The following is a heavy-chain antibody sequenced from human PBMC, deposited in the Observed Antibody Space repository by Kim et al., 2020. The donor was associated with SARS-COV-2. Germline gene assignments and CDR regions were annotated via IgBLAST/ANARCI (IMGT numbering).Heavy chain of an antibody. CDR2: IDGNGYAR. CDR1: AFTFSTYW. Sequence: GGSLRLSCGESAFTFSTYWMSWVRQAPEKGLEWVANIDGNGYARNYVDSVRGRFTISRDNGKKSLYLQMNSLRAEDTAVYYCLEEESTWGQGILVTVSS. D-gene: IGHD1-1*01. J-gene: IGHJ5*02. CDR3: LEEEST. V-gene: IGHV3-7*03.